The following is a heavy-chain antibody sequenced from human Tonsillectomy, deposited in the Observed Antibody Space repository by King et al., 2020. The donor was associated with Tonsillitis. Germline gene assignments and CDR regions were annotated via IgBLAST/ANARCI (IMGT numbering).Heavy chain of an antibody. CDR1: GFTFSSYA. D-gene: IGHD3/OR15-3a*01. CDR3: AKEISSKDGSDWYCYGMDV. Sequence: VQLVESGGGVVQPGRSLRLSCAASGFTFSSYAMHWVRQAPGKGLEWVAVISYDGSNKYYADSVKGRFTISRDNAKNSLYLQMNSLKTEDTALYYCAKEISSKDGSDWYCYGMDVWGQGTTVTVSS. J-gene: IGHJ6*02. V-gene: IGHV3-30-3*01. CDR2: ISYDGSNK.